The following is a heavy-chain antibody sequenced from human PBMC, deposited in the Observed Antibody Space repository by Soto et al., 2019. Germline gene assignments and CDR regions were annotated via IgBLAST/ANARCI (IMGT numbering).Heavy chain of an antibody. CDR1: GFTFSSYG. CDR2: ISYDGSNK. CDR3: AKDPEIAAHPVGWFDP. J-gene: IGHJ5*02. V-gene: IGHV3-30*18. Sequence: QVHLVESGGGVVQPERSLRLSCAASGFTFSSYGMHWVRQAPGKGLEWVAVISYDGSNKYYADSVKGRFTISRDNSKNTLYLQMNSLRAEDTAVYYCAKDPEIAAHPVGWFDPWGQGNLVTVSS. D-gene: IGHD6-6*01.